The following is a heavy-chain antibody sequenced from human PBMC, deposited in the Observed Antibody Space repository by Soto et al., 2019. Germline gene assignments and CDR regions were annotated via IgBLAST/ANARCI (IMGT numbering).Heavy chain of an antibody. CDR2: INHSGST. CDR3: ARSVAGTDHFDY. V-gene: IGHV4-34*01. D-gene: IGHD6-19*01. Sequence: SETLSLTCAVYGGSFSGYYWSWIRQPPGKGLEWIGEINHSGSTNYNPSLKSRVTISVDTSKNQFSLKLSSVTAADTAVYYCARSVAGTDHFDYWGQGTLVTVSS. CDR1: GGSFSGYY. J-gene: IGHJ4*02.